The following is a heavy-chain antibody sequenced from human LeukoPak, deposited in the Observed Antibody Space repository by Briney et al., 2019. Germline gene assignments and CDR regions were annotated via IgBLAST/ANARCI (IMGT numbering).Heavy chain of an antibody. CDR1: GGSFSGYY. CDR3: ARGDGMVAIYY. Sequence: SETLSLTCAVYGGSFSGYYWSWIRQPPGKGLEWIGEIDHSGSTNYNPSLKSRVTISVDTSKNQFSLKLSSVTAADTAVYYCARGDGMVAIYYWGQGTLVTVSS. J-gene: IGHJ4*02. V-gene: IGHV4-34*01. D-gene: IGHD5-12*01. CDR2: IDHSGST.